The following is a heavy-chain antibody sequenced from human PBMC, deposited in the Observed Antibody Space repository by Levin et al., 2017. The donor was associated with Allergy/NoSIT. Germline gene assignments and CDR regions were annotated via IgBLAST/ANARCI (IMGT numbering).Heavy chain of an antibody. J-gene: IGHJ4*02. CDR2: INPNSGGT. Sequence: GASVKVSCKASGYTFTGYYMHWVRQAPGQGLEWMGWINPNSGGTNYAQKFQGRVTMTRDTSISTAYMELSRLRSDDTAVYYCARVIEVTTFGEPFDYWGQGTLVTVSS. D-gene: IGHD3-10*01. CDR1: GYTFTGYY. CDR3: ARVIEVTTFGEPFDY. V-gene: IGHV1-2*02.